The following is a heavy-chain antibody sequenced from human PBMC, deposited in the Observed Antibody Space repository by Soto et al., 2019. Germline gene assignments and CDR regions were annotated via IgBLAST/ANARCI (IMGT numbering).Heavy chain of an antibody. CDR3: ARGPTQGYFDI. CDR2: IVADGRNQ. J-gene: IGHJ3*02. CDR1: GSPFD. V-gene: IGHV3-30*04. D-gene: IGHD3-22*01. Sequence: QVQLVEFGGGVVQPGRSLRLSCVASGSPFDVHWVRQAPAKGPEWVAHIVADGRNQYWADSVKGRLSGSRVNDKNTVYLQMNSLRTKDTDVYYCARGPTQGYFDIWGQGTMVTVSS.